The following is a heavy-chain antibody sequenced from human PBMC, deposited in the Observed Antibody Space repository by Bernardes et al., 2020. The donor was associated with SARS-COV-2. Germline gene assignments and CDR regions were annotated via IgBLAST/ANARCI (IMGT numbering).Heavy chain of an antibody. CDR1: GGSITSYY. CDR3: ARTARVFDY. V-gene: IGHV4-59*12. J-gene: IGHJ4*01. Sequence: SETLSLTCAVSGGSITSYYWSWIRQPPGKGLESIGYIGNNGDINYNPSLRSRAAISMDTSRNQFSLKLVSVTAADTAIYYCARTARVFDYWGQGALVTVSS. D-gene: IGHD5-18*01. CDR2: IGNNGDI.